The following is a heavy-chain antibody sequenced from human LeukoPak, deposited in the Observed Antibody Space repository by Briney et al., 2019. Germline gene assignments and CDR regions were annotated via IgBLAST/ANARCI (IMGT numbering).Heavy chain of an antibody. J-gene: IGHJ4*02. CDR3: ARERTAMVYFDY. Sequence: GGSLRLSCAASGFTVSSNYMSWVRQAPGKGLEWVSVIYSGGGTYYADSVKGRFTISRDNSKNTLYLQVNSLRAEDTAVYYCARERTAMVYFDYWGQGTLVAVSS. D-gene: IGHD5-18*01. CDR2: IYSGGGT. V-gene: IGHV3-53*01. CDR1: GFTVSSNY.